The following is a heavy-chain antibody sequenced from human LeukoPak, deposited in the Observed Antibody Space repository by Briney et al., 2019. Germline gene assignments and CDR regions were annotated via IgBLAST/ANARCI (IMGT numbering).Heavy chain of an antibody. CDR2: TYYRSKWYN. D-gene: IGHD4-17*01. V-gene: IGHV6-1*01. CDR1: GDSVSSNSAA. Sequence: SQTLSLTCAISGDSVSSNSAAWNWIRQSPSRGLEWLGRTYYRSKWYNDYAVSVKSRITINPDTSKSQFSLHLNSVTPEDTAVYYCARDRGYGRVLANRFAFDVWGQGTMVTVSS. CDR3: ARDRGYGRVLANRFAFDV. J-gene: IGHJ3*01.